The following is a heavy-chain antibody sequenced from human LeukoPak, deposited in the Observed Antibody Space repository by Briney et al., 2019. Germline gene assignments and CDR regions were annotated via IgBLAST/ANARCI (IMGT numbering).Heavy chain of an antibody. J-gene: IGHJ4*02. CDR1: GFTLSSYS. Sequence: GGSLRLSCAASGFTLSSYSMNWVRQAPGKGLEWVANIKEDGSGKYYVDSVKGRFTISRDNAKNSLYLQMNSLRAEDTAVYYCARDTGCSGGSCYSFYDYWGQGTLVTVSS. D-gene: IGHD2-15*01. CDR2: IKEDGSGK. CDR3: ARDTGCSGGSCYSFYDY. V-gene: IGHV3-7*01.